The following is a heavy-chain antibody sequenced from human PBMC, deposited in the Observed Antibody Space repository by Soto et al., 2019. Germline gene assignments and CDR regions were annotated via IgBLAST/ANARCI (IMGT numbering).Heavy chain of an antibody. D-gene: IGHD1-26*01. CDR3: AKDLGSGSYLFDAFDI. CDR2: IGGGGSTT. CDR1: GFTFRSYA. J-gene: IGHJ3*02. V-gene: IGHV3-23*01. Sequence: GGSLRLSCAASGFTFRSYAMNWVRQAPGKGLEWVSGIGGGGSTTYYADSVKGRLTISRDNSKNTLYLQMNSLRAEDTAVYYCAKDLGSGSYLFDAFDIWGQGTMVTVSS.